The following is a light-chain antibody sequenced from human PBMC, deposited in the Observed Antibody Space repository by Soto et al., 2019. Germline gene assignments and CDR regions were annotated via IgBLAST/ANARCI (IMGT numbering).Light chain of an antibody. V-gene: IGKV3-20*01. CDR1: QSVSDND. CDR2: GAF. CDR3: HLYGGSPET. Sequence: EIVLTQSPGTLSLSPGERATLSCRASQSVSDNDSDWSQQKPGQAPRLLIYGAFSRATRIPDRFSGGGSGTDFTLTIRRLEPDDFAVYHCHLYGGSPETFGQGTRVEIK. J-gene: IGKJ1*01.